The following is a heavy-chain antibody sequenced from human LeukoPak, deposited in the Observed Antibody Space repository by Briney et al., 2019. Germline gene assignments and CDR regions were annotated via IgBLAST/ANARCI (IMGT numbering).Heavy chain of an antibody. V-gene: IGHV3-23*01. CDR2: IRSNGDTT. J-gene: IGHJ4*02. D-gene: IGHD5-24*01. CDR1: GFTFSSIA. CDR3: ARGYNYANDFDS. Sequence: GGSLRLSCAASGFTFSSIAMTWVRQAPGKGLEWVSTIRSNGDTTYNADSVKGRFTISRDNAKNTLYLQMNSLRVEDTALYYCARGYNYANDFDSWGQGTLVSVSS.